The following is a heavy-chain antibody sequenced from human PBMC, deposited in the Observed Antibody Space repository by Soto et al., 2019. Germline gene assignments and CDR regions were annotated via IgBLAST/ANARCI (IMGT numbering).Heavy chain of an antibody. D-gene: IGHD2-21*02. Sequence: SETLSLTCTVSGGSISSGDYYWSWIRQPPGKGLEWIGYIYYSGSTYYNPSLKSRVTISVDTSKNQFSLKLNSVTAADTAVYYCARDLWGYCGTDCYPLDVWGQGTTVTFSS. J-gene: IGHJ6*02. CDR1: GGSISSGDYY. V-gene: IGHV4-30-4*02. CDR2: IYYSGST. CDR3: ARDLWGYCGTDCYPLDV.